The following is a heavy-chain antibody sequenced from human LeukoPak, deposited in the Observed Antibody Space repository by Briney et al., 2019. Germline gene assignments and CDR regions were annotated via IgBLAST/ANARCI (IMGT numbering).Heavy chain of an antibody. Sequence: GASVKVSCKVSGYTLTELSMHWVRQAPGKGLEWMGGFDPEDGETIYAQKFQGRVTMTEDTSTDTAYMELSSLRSEDTAVYYCATDQRGYSSSSEYFQHWGQGTLVTVSS. J-gene: IGHJ1*01. CDR3: ATDQRGYSSSSEYFQH. D-gene: IGHD6-6*01. CDR1: GYTLTELS. V-gene: IGHV1-24*01. CDR2: FDPEDGET.